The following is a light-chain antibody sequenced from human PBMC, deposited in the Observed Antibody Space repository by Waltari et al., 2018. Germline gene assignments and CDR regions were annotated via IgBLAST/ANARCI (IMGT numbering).Light chain of an antibody. J-gene: IGLJ3*02. CDR3: SSYTSSSNWV. CDR1: SSDVGGYNY. Sequence: QSALTQPASVSGSPGQSITISCTGTSSDVGGYNYVSWYQQHPGKAPKLMIYEVSNRPSGVSNRSSGSKSGNTASLTISGLQAEDEADYYCSSYTSSSNWVFGGGTKLTVL. CDR2: EVS. V-gene: IGLV2-14*01.